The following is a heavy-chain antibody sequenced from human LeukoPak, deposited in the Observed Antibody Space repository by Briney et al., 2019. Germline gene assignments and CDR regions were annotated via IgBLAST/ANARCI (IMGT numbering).Heavy chain of an antibody. Sequence: GGSLRLSCAASGFTFSSYGMHWVRQAPGKGLEWVAVISYDGSNKYYADSVKGRFTISRDNSKNTLYLQMNSLRAEDTAVYYCAKSKEKRGRGQYYYDSSGYRDYFDYWGQGTLVTVSS. CDR1: GFTFSSYG. J-gene: IGHJ4*02. CDR2: ISYDGSNK. V-gene: IGHV3-30*18. CDR3: AKSKEKRGRGQYYYDSSGYRDYFDY. D-gene: IGHD3-22*01.